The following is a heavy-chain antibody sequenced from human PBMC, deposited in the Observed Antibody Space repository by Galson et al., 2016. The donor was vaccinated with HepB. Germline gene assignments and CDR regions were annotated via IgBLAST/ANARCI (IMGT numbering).Heavy chain of an antibody. Sequence: SLRLSCAASGFTSSDYSINWVRQAPGKGLEWVSSISSSGTYIYYADSLMGRFTISRDSAQNSVYLQMNSLRAEDTALYFCARSALHGDYEGYAFDIWGRETLLTVSS. D-gene: IGHD4-17*01. CDR3: ARSALHGDYEGYAFDI. CDR2: ISSSGTYI. V-gene: IGHV3-21*01. J-gene: IGHJ3*02. CDR1: GFTSSDYS.